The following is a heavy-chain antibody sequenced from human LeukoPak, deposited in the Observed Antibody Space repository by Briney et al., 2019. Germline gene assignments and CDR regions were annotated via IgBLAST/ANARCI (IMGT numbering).Heavy chain of an antibody. D-gene: IGHD6-19*01. CDR1: GFNFGDSH. J-gene: IGHJ2*01. Sequence: HTGGSLRLSCTASGFNFGDSHMTWVRQAPGKGLEGVGFISSRPYGAATQSAASVKDRFSFSRDDSKAIAYLQMNSLKTEDTAVYYCATKKGPYSSPLTPYWYFDVWGRGTLLTVSS. V-gene: IGHV3-49*04. CDR3: ATKKGPYSSPLTPYWYFDV. CDR2: ISSRPYGAAT.